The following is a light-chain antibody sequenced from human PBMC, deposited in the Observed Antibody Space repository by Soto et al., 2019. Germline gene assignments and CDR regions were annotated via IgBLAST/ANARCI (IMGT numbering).Light chain of an antibody. Sequence: DIQMTQSPSTLSASVGDRVTITCRASRSISSWLAWYQQKPGKAPKLLIYDASSLESGVPSRFSGSGSGTEFTLTISSLQPDDFATDYCQQYNSFGSGTKVDIK. V-gene: IGKV1-5*01. CDR3: QQYNS. CDR2: DAS. CDR1: RSISSW. J-gene: IGKJ3*01.